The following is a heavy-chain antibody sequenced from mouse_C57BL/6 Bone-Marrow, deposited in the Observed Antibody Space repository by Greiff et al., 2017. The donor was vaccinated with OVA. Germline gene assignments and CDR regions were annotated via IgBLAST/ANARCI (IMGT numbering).Heavy chain of an antibody. CDR3: ARSLGNYWYFDV. Sequence: QVQLQQSGAELVKPGASVKLSCKAPGYTFTSYWMHWVKQRPGQGLEWIGMIHPNSGSTNYNEKFKSKATLTVDKSSSTAYMQLSSLTSEDSAVYYCARSLGNYWYFDVWGTGTTVTVSS. CDR1: GYTFTSYW. CDR2: IHPNSGST. J-gene: IGHJ1*03. D-gene: IGHD2-1*01. V-gene: IGHV1-64*01.